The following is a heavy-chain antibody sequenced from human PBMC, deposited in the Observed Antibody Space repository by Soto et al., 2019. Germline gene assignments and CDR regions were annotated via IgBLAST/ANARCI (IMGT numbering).Heavy chain of an antibody. CDR2: ISWDGGSP. D-gene: IGHD3-10*01. J-gene: IGHJ4*02. CDR3: VKDMAYGSGSYYGFDH. CDR1: GFTFDDYA. V-gene: IGHV3-43D*04. Sequence: EVQLVESGGVVVQPGGSLRLSCAASGFTFDDYAMHWVRQAPGKGLQWVSLISWDGGSPYYADSVKGRFTISRDNRKNSLYLQRNSLRAEDTALYYCVKDMAYGSGSYYGFDHWGQGTLVTVSS.